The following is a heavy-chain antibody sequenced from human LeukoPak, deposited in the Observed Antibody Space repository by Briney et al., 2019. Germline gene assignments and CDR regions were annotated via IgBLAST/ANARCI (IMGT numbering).Heavy chain of an antibody. Sequence: PGGSLRLSCAASGFTFSTYAMSWVRQAPGKGLEWVSAISSSGGTTYYADSVKGRFTISRDNSKNTLHLLMNSLRAEDTAVYYCASGITMIVVFGYWGQGTLVTVSS. CDR2: ISSSGGTT. CDR1: GFTFSTYA. J-gene: IGHJ4*02. V-gene: IGHV3-23*01. D-gene: IGHD3-22*01. CDR3: ASGITMIVVFGY.